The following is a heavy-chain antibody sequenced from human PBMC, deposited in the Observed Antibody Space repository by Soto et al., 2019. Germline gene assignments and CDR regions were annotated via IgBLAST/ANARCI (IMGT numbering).Heavy chain of an antibody. J-gene: IGHJ4*02. D-gene: IGHD3-16*01. CDR3: ARDARNADYDY. V-gene: IGHV3-48*02. CDR2: IHSSRSII. Sequence: EVQLVESGGGLVQPGGSLRLSCAVSGFTFSSHAMNWVRQAPGKGLEWVSYIHSSRSIIYYADSVKGRFTISRDNAKNSLALQMDSLRDEDTAVYYCARDARNADYDYWGQGTLVPVSS. CDR1: GFTFSSHA.